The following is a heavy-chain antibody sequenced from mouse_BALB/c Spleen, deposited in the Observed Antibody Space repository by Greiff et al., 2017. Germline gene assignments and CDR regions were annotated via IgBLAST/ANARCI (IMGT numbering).Heavy chain of an antibody. V-gene: IGHV1-9*01. D-gene: IGHD2-1*01. Sequence: VQLHQSGAELMKPGASVKISCKATGYTFSSYWIEWVKQRPGHGLEWIGEILPGSGSTNYNEKFKGKATFTADTSSNTAYMQLSSLTSEDSAVYYCARLGGNSAWFAYWGQGTLVTVSA. J-gene: IGHJ3*01. CDR1: GYTFSSYW. CDR3: ARLGGNSAWFAY. CDR2: ILPGSGST.